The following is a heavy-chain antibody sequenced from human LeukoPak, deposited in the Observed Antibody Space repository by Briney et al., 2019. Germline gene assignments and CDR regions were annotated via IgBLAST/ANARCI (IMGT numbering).Heavy chain of an antibody. CDR1: GFIFSSYW. CDR2: VKQDGSEK. CDR3: ARDIDYEDY. J-gene: IGHJ4*02. Sequence: ESLRLSCAASGFIFSSYWMSWVRQAPGKGLEWVANVKQDGSEKYYVDSVKGRFTISRDNAKNSLYLQMNSLRAEDTAVYYCARDIDYEDYWGQGTLVTVSS. V-gene: IGHV3-7*01. D-gene: IGHD4-17*01.